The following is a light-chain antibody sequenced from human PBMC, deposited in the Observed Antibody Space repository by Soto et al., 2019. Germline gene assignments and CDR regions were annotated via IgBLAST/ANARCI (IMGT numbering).Light chain of an antibody. Sequence: QSVLTQPASVSGSPGQSITISCTGASSDVGSYNLVSWYQQHPGKAPKLMIYEGSKRPSGISYRLSGSKSGNTASLAISGLQAEDEADYYCCSYAGSSTPLYVFGTGTKVTVL. CDR1: SSDVGSYNL. J-gene: IGLJ1*01. CDR2: EGS. V-gene: IGLV2-23*01. CDR3: CSYAGSSTPLYV.